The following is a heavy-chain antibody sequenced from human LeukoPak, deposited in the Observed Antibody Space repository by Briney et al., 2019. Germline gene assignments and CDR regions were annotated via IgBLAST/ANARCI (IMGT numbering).Heavy chain of an antibody. CDR3: ARGPPDVGATTDTWYFDY. V-gene: IGHV4-34*01. J-gene: IGHJ4*02. D-gene: IGHD1-1*01. Sequence: SETLSLTCAVYGGSFSGYYWNWIRQPPGKGLEWIGEINHSGSTNYNPSLKSRVTISLDTSKNQFSLKMSSVTAADTAVYYRARGPPDVGATTDTWYFDYWGQATLVTVSS. CDR1: GGSFSGYY. CDR2: INHSGST.